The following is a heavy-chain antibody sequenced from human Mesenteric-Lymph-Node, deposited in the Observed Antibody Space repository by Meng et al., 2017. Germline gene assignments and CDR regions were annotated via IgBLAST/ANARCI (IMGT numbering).Heavy chain of an antibody. Sequence: QVQLQESGPGLVKPSQTLYITCTVSGGSISSGDYYWRWIRQPPGKGLEWIGEIPHRGSSAYNPSLKSRVSMSIDKSKNQFSLKLTSVTAADTAVYHCLRGSGGSVWGQGTLVTVSS. CDR1: GGSISSGDYY. V-gene: IGHV4-30-4*01. CDR3: LRGSGGSV. J-gene: IGHJ1*01. D-gene: IGHD3-10*01. CDR2: IPHRGSS.